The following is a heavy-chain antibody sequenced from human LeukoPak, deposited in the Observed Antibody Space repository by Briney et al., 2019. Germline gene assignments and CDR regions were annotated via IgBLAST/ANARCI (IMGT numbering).Heavy chain of an antibody. V-gene: IGHV3-7*03. J-gene: IGHJ6*02. Sequence: SGGSLRLSCAASGFIFSSYWMSWARQAPGKGLEWVANIKRDGSEKYYVDSVKGRFIISRDNAKNSLYLQMNSLRTEDTAVYYCARYQLSSRGYYYGMDVWGQGTTVTVSS. CDR3: ARYQLSSRGYYYGMDV. CDR1: GFIFSSYW. CDR2: IKRDGSEK. D-gene: IGHD2-2*01.